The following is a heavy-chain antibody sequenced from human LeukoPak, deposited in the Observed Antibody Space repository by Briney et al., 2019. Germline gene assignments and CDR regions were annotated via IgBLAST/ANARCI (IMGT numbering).Heavy chain of an antibody. Sequence: QPGGSLRLSCAASGFTFSTYWMHWVRPAPGKGLVWVSRINSDWVTTRYADSVKGRFTISRDNAKNTLYLQMNSLRAEDTAVYYCARDNWAPRGYFDLWGRGTLVTVSS. V-gene: IGHV3-74*01. CDR1: GFTFSTYW. CDR2: INSDWVTT. J-gene: IGHJ2*01. CDR3: ARDNWAPRGYFDL. D-gene: IGHD3-16*01.